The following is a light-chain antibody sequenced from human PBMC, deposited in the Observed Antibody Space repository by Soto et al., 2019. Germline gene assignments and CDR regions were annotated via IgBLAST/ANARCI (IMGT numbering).Light chain of an antibody. J-gene: IGLJ1*01. CDR1: SSDVGGYNY. Sequence: QSVLTQPASVSGSPGQSITISCTGTSSDVGGYNYVSWYQQHPGKAPKLMIYDVSNRPSGVSNRFSGSKSGNTASLTISGLQAEDVADYYCSSYTSSSTYVFGTGTNVNV. CDR2: DVS. V-gene: IGLV2-14*01. CDR3: SSYTSSSTYV.